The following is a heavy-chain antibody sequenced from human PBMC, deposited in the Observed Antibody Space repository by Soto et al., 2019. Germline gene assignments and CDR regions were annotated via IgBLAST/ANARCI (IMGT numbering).Heavy chain of an antibody. CDR3: ARKVFGSTSRPDWWYFDL. D-gene: IGHD2-2*01. V-gene: IGHV3-23*01. J-gene: IGHJ2*01. CDR2: ISGGSDRT. Sequence: EVQLLESGGGLVQPGGSLRLSCVGSGFTFINYAMNWVRQTPGKGLEWVSTISGGSDRTFDADTVKGRFTISRDNSKNSVNLQMNSLRADDTAVYYCARKVFGSTSRPDWWYFDLWGRGTLVTVSS. CDR1: GFTFINYA.